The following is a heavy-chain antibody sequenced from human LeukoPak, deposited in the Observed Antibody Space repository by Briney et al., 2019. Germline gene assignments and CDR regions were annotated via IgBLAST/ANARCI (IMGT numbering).Heavy chain of an antibody. CDR2: IRYDGSNK. CDR3: AKDVYSSSWL. D-gene: IGHD6-13*01. Sequence: GGSLRLSCAASGFTFSSYGMHWVRQAPGKGLEWVAFIRYDGSNKYYADSVRGRFTISRDNSKNTLYLQMNSLRAEDTAVYYCAKDVYSSSWLWGQGTLVTVSS. V-gene: IGHV3-30*02. CDR1: GFTFSSYG. J-gene: IGHJ4*02.